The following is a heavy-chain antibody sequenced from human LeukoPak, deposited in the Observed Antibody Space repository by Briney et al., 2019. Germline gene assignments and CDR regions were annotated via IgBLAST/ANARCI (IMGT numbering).Heavy chain of an antibody. CDR3: ARGNCSGGSCYSGNFDP. CDR2: IYYSGST. CDR1: GGSISSSSYY. J-gene: IGHJ5*02. Sequence: SETLSLTCTVSGGSISSSSYYWSWIRQPPGKGLEWIGYIYYSGSTNYNPSLKSRVTISVDTSKNQFSLKLSSVTAADTAVYYCARGNCSGGSCYSGNFDPWGQGTLVTVSS. D-gene: IGHD2-15*01. V-gene: IGHV4-61*01.